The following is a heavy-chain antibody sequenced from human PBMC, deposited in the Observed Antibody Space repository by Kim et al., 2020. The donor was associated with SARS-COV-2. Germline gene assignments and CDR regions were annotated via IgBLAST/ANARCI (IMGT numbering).Heavy chain of an antibody. CDR2: INTDGTFT. J-gene: IGHJ4*02. D-gene: IGHD2-15*01. V-gene: IGHV3-74*01. Sequence: GGSLRLSCAASGFTFSSNWMQWVRQAPGKGLVWVSRINTDGTFTSYADSVKGRFTISRDNAKNTLYLQMNSLRAEDTAMYYCVKDRSATCWGQGTLVTVS. CDR3: VKDRSATC. CDR1: GFTFSSNW.